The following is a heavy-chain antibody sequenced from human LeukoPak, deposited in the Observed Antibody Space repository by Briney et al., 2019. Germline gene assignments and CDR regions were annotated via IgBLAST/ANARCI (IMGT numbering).Heavy chain of an antibody. J-gene: IGHJ6*03. V-gene: IGHV1-69*05. D-gene: IGHD6-6*01. CDR1: GGTFSGYA. CDR3: ARGWIAARPDYYYYMDV. CDR2: IIPIFGTA. Sequence: SVKVSCKASGGTFSGYAISWVRQAPGQGLEWMGGIIPIFGTANYAQKFQGRVTITTDESTSTAYMELSSLRSEDTAVYYCARGWIAARPDYYYYMDVWGKGTTVTVSS.